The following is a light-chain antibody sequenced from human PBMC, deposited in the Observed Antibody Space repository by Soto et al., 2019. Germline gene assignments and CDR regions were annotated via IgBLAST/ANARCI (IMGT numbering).Light chain of an antibody. V-gene: IGKV1-5*01. CDR1: QSISSW. J-gene: IGKJ4*01. CDR2: DAS. Sequence: DIQMTQSPSTLSASVGDRVTITCRASQSISSWLAWYQQKPGKAPKLLIYDASSLESGVPSRFSDSGSGTEFTLPISSLQPDDFATYYCQQYNSYPLSFGGGTKVEIK. CDR3: QQYNSYPLS.